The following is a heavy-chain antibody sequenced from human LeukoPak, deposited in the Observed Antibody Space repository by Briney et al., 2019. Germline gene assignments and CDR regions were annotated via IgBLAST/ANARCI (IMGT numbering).Heavy chain of an antibody. CDR2: INRAGSST. Sequence: PGGSLRLSCAASGFTFSSYGMHWVRQAPGKGLVWVSRINRAGSSTSYADSVKGRFTISRDNAKNTLYLQMNSLRAEDTAVYYCARDRETYYDILTGYYTLGDAFDIWGQGTMVTVSS. D-gene: IGHD3-9*01. J-gene: IGHJ3*02. V-gene: IGHV3-74*01. CDR3: ARDRETYYDILTGYYTLGDAFDI. CDR1: GFTFSSYG.